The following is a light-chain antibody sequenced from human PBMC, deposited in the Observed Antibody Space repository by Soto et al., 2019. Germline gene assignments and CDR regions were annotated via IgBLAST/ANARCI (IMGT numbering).Light chain of an antibody. CDR1: QSVRSY. J-gene: IGKJ3*01. CDR2: DAF. Sequence: EIVLTQSPATLSLSPGERATLSCRASQSVRSYLAWYQQKPGQTPRLLIYDAFNRATGIPARFSGRGSGTDFTLTISSLEPEDFAVYYCQQRGNWPQTFGPGTQVDI. CDR3: QQRGNWPQT. V-gene: IGKV3-11*01.